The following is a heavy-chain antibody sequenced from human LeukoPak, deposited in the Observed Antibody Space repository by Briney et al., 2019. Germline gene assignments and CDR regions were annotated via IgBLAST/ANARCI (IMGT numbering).Heavy chain of an antibody. CDR1: GFTVSSNY. V-gene: IGHV3-53*01. J-gene: IGHJ4*02. CDR2: IYSGGST. D-gene: IGHD3-10*01. CDR3: GGSGSWYFDY. Sequence: PGGSLRLSCAASGFTVSSNYMNWARQAPGKGPEWISIIYSGGSTYYADSVKGRFTISRDNSKNTLYLQMNSLRAEDTAVYYCGGSGSWYFDYWGRGTLVTVSS.